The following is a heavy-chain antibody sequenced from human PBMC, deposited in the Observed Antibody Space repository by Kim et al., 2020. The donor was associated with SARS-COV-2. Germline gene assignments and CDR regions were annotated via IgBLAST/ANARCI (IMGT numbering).Heavy chain of an antibody. J-gene: IGHJ6*02. CDR1: GYSISSGYY. CDR3: ARDRSTSMFLASYYFGMDV. Sequence: SETLSLTCTVSGYSISSGYYWGWIRQPPGKGLEWIGSIYHSGSTYYNPSLKSRVTISVDTSKNQFSLKLTSVTAADTAVYYCARDRSTSMFLASYYFGMDVWGQGNTVTGSS. V-gene: IGHV4-38-2*02. CDR2: IYHSGST. D-gene: IGHD3-10*02.